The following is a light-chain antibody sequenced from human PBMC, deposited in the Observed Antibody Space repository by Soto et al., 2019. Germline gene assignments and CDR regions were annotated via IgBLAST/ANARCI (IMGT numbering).Light chain of an antibody. Sequence: EVVMTQSPATLSVSPGERATLSCRASQSISTNLAWYQQKPGQAPRLLMHGASTRATGVPARFSGSGSGTEFTLTISSLQSEDFAVYSCQQYGSWPPTWSFGQGTKVEVK. CDR1: QSISTN. V-gene: IGKV3-15*01. CDR2: GAS. J-gene: IGKJ1*01. CDR3: QQYGSWPPTWS.